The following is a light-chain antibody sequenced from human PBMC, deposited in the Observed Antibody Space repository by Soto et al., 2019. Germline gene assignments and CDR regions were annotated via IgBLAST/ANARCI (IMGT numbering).Light chain of an antibody. CDR1: SSNIASNT. Sequence: QSVLTQPPSASGTPGQRVTVSCSGSSSNIASNTVNWYQQLPGTAPKLLIYSNDQRPSGVPDRFSASKSGTSASLAISGLQSEDEADYYCSSYTESSNYVFGNGTKVTV. V-gene: IGLV1-44*01. CDR2: SND. J-gene: IGLJ1*01. CDR3: SSYTESSNYV.